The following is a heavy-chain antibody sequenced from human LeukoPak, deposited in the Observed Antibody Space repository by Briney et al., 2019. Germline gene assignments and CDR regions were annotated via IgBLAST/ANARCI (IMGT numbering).Heavy chain of an antibody. Sequence: GGSLRLSCAASGFTFSSYGMHWVRQAPGKGLEWVAFIRYDGSNKYYADSVKGRFTISRDNSKNTLYLQMNSLRAEDTAVYYCCGGIAARLTHDAFDIWGQGTMVTVSS. CDR3: CGGIAARLTHDAFDI. CDR1: GFTFSSYG. V-gene: IGHV3-30*02. CDR2: IRYDGSNK. J-gene: IGHJ3*02. D-gene: IGHD6-6*01.